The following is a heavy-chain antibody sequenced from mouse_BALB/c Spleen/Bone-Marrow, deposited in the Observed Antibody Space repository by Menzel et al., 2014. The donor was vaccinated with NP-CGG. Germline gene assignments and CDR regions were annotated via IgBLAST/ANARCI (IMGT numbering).Heavy chain of an antibody. J-gene: IGHJ4*01. Sequence: QVQLQQPGAELVRPGAPVKLSCKALGYTFTDYEIHWVKQTPVHGLEWIGAIHPRSGGTAYNQKFKGKATLTADKSSSIAYMELSSLTSEDSVVYYCTRDGDGYYPYTLDNWGQGTSVPVSS. CDR3: TRDGDGYYPYTLDN. V-gene: IGHV1-15*01. CDR2: IHPRSGGT. D-gene: IGHD2-3*01. CDR1: GYTFTDYE.